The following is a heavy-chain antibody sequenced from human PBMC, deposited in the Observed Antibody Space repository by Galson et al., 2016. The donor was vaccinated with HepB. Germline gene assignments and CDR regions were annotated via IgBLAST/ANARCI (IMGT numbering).Heavy chain of an antibody. D-gene: IGHD2-8*01. CDR2: ISPYNGYT. V-gene: IGHV1-18*04. J-gene: IGHJ3*02. Sequence: SVKVSCKASGYTFISYGFNWVRQAPEQGLEWLGWISPYNGYTDYAEKMQGRVTLTTDSSTSTAYMELRSLRYDDTAVYYCARDRDHGLDNWGQGTMVTVS. CDR1: GYTFISYG. CDR3: ARDRDHGLDN.